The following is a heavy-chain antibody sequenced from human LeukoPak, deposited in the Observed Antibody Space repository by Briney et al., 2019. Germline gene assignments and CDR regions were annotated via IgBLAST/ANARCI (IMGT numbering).Heavy chain of an antibody. J-gene: IGHJ4*02. CDR3: ARRVRYCGGDCYSLFDY. D-gene: IGHD2-21*02. CDR2: MNPNSGNT. V-gene: IGHV1-8*03. CDR1: GYTFTSYD. Sequence: ASVKVSCKASGYTFTSYDINWVRQATGQGLEWMGRMNPNSGNTGYAQKFQGRVTITRNTSISTAYMELSSLRSEDTAVYYCARRVRYCGGDCYSLFDYWGQGTLVTVSS.